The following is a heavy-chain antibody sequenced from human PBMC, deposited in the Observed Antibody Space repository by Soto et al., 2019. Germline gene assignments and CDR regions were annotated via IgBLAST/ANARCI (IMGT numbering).Heavy chain of an antibody. CDR2: IIPIFGTA. CDR1: GGTFSSYA. Sequence: QVQLVQSGAEVKKPGSSVKVSCKASGGTFSSYAISWVRQAPGQGLEWMGGIIPIFGTANYAQKFQGRVTITADESRSTGLMELSSLRTEGTAVYYCARDPPRYSSSWGWFDPWGQGTLVTVSS. D-gene: IGHD6-13*01. V-gene: IGHV1-69*12. J-gene: IGHJ5*02. CDR3: ARDPPRYSSSWGWFDP.